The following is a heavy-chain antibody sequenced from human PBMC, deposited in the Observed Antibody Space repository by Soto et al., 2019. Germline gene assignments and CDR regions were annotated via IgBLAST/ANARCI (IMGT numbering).Heavy chain of an antibody. CDR3: ARGIHRWLPLWYFDL. CDR2: IIPIFGTA. J-gene: IGHJ2*01. V-gene: IGHV1-69*12. CDR1: GGTFSSYT. Sequence: QVQLVQSGAEVKKPGSSVTVSCKASGGTFSSYTISWVRQAPGQGLEWMGGIIPIFGTANYAQKFQGRVTITADESTSTAYMEFSSLRSEDPAGYYCARGIHRWLPLWYFDLWGRGTLVTVSS. D-gene: IGHD5-12*01.